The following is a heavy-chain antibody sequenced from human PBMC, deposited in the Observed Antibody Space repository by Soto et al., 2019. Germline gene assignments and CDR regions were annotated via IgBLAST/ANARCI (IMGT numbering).Heavy chain of an antibody. CDR3: AKDTYYYDSSGYYVFDY. J-gene: IGHJ4*02. CDR1: GFTFSSYG. Sequence: PGGSLRLSCAASGFTFSSYGIHWVRQAPGKGLEWVAVISYDGSNKYYADSVKGRFTISRDNSKNTLYLQMNSLRAEDTAVYYCAKDTYYYDSSGYYVFDYWGQGTLVPVSS. CDR2: ISYDGSNK. D-gene: IGHD3-22*01. V-gene: IGHV3-30*18.